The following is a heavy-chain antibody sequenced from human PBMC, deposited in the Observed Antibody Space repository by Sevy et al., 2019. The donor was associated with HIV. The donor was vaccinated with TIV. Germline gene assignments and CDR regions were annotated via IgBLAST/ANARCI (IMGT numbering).Heavy chain of an antibody. V-gene: IGHV4-59*08. CDR2: IYYNGHI. Sequence: SETLSLTCTVSGGSITSLSWNWIRQPPGKGLEWIANIYYNGHINYNPSLKSRVTSSLDTSKNQFSLGLSSVTAADTAMYYCAGENAWGRGYSWGQGTLVTVSS. CDR3: AGENAWGRGYS. J-gene: IGHJ4*02. D-gene: IGHD1-26*01. CDR1: GGSITSLS.